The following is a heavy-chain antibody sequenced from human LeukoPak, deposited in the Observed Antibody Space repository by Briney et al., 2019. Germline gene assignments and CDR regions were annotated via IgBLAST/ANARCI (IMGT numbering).Heavy chain of an antibody. D-gene: IGHD6-25*01. V-gene: IGHV1-18*01. Sequence: ASVKVSCKASGYTFTNYGFNWVRQAPGQGLEWMGWISAYNGNTNYAQNVQGRVTMTTDTSTSTAYMEVRTLRADDTAVYYCARGSRDRAETAAFGYWGQGIPVTVSS. CDR2: ISAYNGNT. J-gene: IGHJ4*02. CDR1: GYTFTNYG. CDR3: ARGSRDRAETAAFGY.